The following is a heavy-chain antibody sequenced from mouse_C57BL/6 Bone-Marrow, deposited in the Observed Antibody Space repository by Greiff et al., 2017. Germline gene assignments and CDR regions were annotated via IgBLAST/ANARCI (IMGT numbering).Heavy chain of an antibody. V-gene: IGHV1-85*01. CDR1: GYTFTSYD. D-gene: IGHD1-1*01. J-gene: IGHJ2*01. Sequence: LQESGPELVKPGASVKLSCKASGYTFTSYDINWVKQRPGQGLEWIGWIYPRDGSTTYNEKFKGKAKLTVDTSSSTAYMELHSLTSEDSAVYFCARRVYYAHFDYWGQGTTLTVSS. CDR2: IYPRDGST. CDR3: ARRVYYAHFDY.